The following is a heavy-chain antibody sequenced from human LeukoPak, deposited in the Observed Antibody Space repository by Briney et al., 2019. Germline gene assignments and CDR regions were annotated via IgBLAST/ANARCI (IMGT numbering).Heavy chain of an antibody. Sequence: SETLSLTCTVSHYSISSSYYWGWIRQPPGKGLEWIGSIYHSGSTYYNPSLKSRVTISVDTSKNQFSLKLTSVTAADTAVYYCARSSGYMSYWSQGTLVTVYS. CDR1: HYSISSSYY. CDR2: IYHSGST. CDR3: ARSSGYMSY. J-gene: IGHJ4*02. V-gene: IGHV4-38-2*02. D-gene: IGHD3-22*01.